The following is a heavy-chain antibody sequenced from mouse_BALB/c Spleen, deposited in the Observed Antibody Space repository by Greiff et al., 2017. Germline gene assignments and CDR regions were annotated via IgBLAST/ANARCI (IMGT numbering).Heavy chain of an antibody. V-gene: IGHV5-17*02. CDR1: GFTFSSFG. Sequence: EVKLVESGGGLVQPGGSRKLSCAASGFTFSSFGMHWVRQAPEKGLEWVAYISSGSSTIYYADTVKGRFTISRDNPKNTLFLQMTSLRSEDTAMYYCARGVYGNYVDYAMDYWGQGTSVTVSS. CDR3: ARGVYGNYVDYAMDY. J-gene: IGHJ4*01. CDR2: ISSGSSTI. D-gene: IGHD2-1*01.